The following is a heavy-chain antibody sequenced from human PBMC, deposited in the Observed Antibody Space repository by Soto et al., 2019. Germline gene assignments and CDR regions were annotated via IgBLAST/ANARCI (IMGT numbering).Heavy chain of an antibody. J-gene: IGHJ3*02. Sequence: EVQLVESGGGLVQPGGSLRLSCAASGFSVRNKFMSWVRQAPGKGLEWVSIIYNNDGTNYADSVKGRFTISRDNSKNTLYLQMNSLRVDDTAVYYCATDGDVYWIDAFDIWGQGTTVTVSS. CDR3: ATDGDVYWIDAFDI. CDR2: IYNNDGT. D-gene: IGHD1-1*01. V-gene: IGHV3-66*01. CDR1: GFSVRNKF.